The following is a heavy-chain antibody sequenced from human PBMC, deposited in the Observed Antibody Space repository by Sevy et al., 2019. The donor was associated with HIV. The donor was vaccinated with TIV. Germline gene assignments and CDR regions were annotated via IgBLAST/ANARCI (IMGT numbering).Heavy chain of an antibody. CDR3: ARESRNDYADPNDAFDI. CDR2: ISGYNGNT. V-gene: IGHV1-18*04. J-gene: IGHJ3*02. D-gene: IGHD4-17*01. Sequence: ASVKVSCKASGYAFSSNGISWVRQAPGQGLEWMGWISGYNGNTNYTEKFQGGVTMTTDTSTTTAYMELRSLRSDDSAVYYCARESRNDYADPNDAFDIWGQGTMVTVSS. CDR1: GYAFSSNG.